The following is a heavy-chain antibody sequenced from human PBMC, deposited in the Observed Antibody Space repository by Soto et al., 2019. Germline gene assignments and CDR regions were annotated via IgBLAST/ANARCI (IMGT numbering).Heavy chain of an antibody. CDR1: GFTFSSYG. D-gene: IGHD3-16*01. Sequence: PGGSLRLSCAASGFTFSSYGMHWVRQAPGKGLEWVAVISYDGSNKYYADSVKGRFTISRDNSKNTLYLQMNSLRAEDTAVYYCAKDSHRLSWYFDLWGRGTLVTVSS. V-gene: IGHV3-30*18. CDR2: ISYDGSNK. J-gene: IGHJ2*01. CDR3: AKDSHRLSWYFDL.